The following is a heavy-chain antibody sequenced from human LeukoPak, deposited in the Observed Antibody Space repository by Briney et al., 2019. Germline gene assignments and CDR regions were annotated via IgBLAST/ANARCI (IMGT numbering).Heavy chain of an antibody. CDR2: IKHSGST. V-gene: IGHV4-34*01. Sequence: PSETLSLTCAVYGGSFSGYYWSWLRQPPGKGVEWVGEIKHSGSTNYNPSLKSRVTISVETSKNQFSLKLSSVTAADTAVYYCASSDYDFWSGYYTRYYYYYMDVWGKGTTVTVSS. D-gene: IGHD3-3*01. CDR3: ASSDYDFWSGYYTRYYYYYMDV. CDR1: GGSFSGYY. J-gene: IGHJ6*03.